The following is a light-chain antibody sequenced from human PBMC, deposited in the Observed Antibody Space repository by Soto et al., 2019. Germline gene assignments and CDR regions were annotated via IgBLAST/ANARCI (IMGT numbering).Light chain of an antibody. Sequence: EIVMTQSPATLSVSPGERATVSCRASQSVSSNLAWYQQKPGQAPRLLIYGASTRATGIPARFSGSGAGTDFTLTIGSLQAEDFAVYYCQRYKNWPRTFGQGTKLEIK. CDR3: QRYKNWPRT. CDR1: QSVSSN. V-gene: IGKV3-15*01. J-gene: IGKJ2*01. CDR2: GAS.